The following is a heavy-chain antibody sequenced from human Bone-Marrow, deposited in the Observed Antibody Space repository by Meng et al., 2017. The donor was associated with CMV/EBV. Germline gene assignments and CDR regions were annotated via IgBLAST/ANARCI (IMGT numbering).Heavy chain of an antibody. J-gene: IGHJ5*02. D-gene: IGHD3-22*01. CDR3: ARDMGSSGYYGNNWFDP. V-gene: IGHV4-30-4*08. Sequence: VPLRASGPGLVKPARALSLTCTSPGGSSSSGDYYWSWIRQPPGKDVEWIGSIYYSVRTYYNPSLKSRVTISVDTSKNQFSLKLSSVTAGNTAVYYCARDMGSSGYYGNNWFDPWGQGTLVTVSS. CDR1: GGSSSSGDYY. CDR2: IYYSVRT.